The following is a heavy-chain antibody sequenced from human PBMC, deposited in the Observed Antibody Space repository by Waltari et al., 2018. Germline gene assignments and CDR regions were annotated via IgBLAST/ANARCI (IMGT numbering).Heavy chain of an antibody. CDR2: IYYSGST. CDR1: GGSISSHY. D-gene: IGHD3-22*01. Sequence: QEQLQESGPGLVKPSETLSLTCTVSGGSISSHYWSWIRQPPGKGLGWIGYIYYSGSTNYNPSLKSRVTISVDTSKNQFSLKLSSVTAADTAVYYCARDRGWRYYDSSGYYYVGFDYWGQGTLVTVSS. CDR3: ARDRGWRYYDSSGYYYVGFDY. V-gene: IGHV4-59*11. J-gene: IGHJ4*02.